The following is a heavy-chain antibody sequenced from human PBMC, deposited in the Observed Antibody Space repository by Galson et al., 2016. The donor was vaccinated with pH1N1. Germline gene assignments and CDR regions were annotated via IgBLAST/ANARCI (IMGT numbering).Heavy chain of an antibody. D-gene: IGHD4-23*01. Sequence: SLRLSCAASGFTFSSYEMNWVRQAPGKGLEWVSYISSSGSGSTIYYADSVKGRFTISRDNAKNSLYLQMNSLRAEDTAVYYCARDHDGGDYYYYGMDVWGPGTTVTVSS. CDR2: ISSSGSGSTI. CDR1: GFTFSSYE. V-gene: IGHV3-48*03. J-gene: IGHJ6*02. CDR3: ARDHDGGDYYYYGMDV.